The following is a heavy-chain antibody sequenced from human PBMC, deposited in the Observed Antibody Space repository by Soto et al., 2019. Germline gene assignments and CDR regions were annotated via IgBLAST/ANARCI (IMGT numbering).Heavy chain of an antibody. V-gene: IGHV1-18*01. Sequence: GASVKVSCKASGYTFTNYALSWVRQAPGQGLEWIGFISVYNGVTQYAQKFQGRVTVTTDTATSTVYLGLRSLRSDDTAVYFCARGGAARHFDYWGQGTVVTVSS. J-gene: IGHJ4*02. CDR3: ARGGAARHFDY. D-gene: IGHD6-25*01. CDR1: GYTFTNYA. CDR2: ISVYNGVT.